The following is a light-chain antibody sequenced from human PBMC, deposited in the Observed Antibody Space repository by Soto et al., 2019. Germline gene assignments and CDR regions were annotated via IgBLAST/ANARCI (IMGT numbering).Light chain of an antibody. J-gene: IGKJ4*01. CDR1: QSVSGN. CDR3: QQYNDWPPLT. V-gene: IGKV3-15*01. Sequence: EIVMTQSPATLPVSPGERATLSCRASQSVSGNLAWYQQKPGQAPRLLIYGASTRATGIPARFSGSGSGTEFTLTITSLQSEDFAVYYCQQYNDWPPLTFGGGTKVEIK. CDR2: GAS.